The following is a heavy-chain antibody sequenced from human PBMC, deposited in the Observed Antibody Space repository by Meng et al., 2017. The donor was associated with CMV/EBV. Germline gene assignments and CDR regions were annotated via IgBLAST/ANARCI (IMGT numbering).Heavy chain of an antibody. Sequence: GGSLRLSCAASGFTFSSYWMSWVGQAPGKGLEWVANIKQDGSEKNYVDSVKGRFTISRDNAKNSLYLQMNSLSAEDTAVYYCARGESSWSGYYLYYGMDVWGQGTTVTVSS. CDR1: GFTFSSYW. CDR2: IKQDGSEK. CDR3: ARGESSWSGYYLYYGMDV. J-gene: IGHJ6*02. D-gene: IGHD3-3*01. V-gene: IGHV3-7*01.